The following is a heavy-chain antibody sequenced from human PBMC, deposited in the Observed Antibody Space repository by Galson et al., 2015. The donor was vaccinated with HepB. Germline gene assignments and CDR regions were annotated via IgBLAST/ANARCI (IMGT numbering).Heavy chain of an antibody. J-gene: IGHJ3*02. D-gene: IGHD3-22*01. V-gene: IGHV3-30*04. CDR3: AKNYDSSGWAFDI. CDR2: ISYDGSNK. CDR1: GFTFSSYA. Sequence: SLRLSCAASGFTFSSYAMHWVRQAPGKGLEWVAVISYDGSNKYYADSVKGRFTISRDNSKNTLYLQMNSLRAEDTAVYYCAKNYDSSGWAFDIWGQGTVVTV.